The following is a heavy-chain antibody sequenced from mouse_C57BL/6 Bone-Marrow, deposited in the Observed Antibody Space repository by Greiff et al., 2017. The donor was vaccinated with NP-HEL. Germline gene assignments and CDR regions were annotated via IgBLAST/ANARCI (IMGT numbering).Heavy chain of an antibody. J-gene: IGHJ3*01. CDR2: IWSGGST. Sequence: QVQLQQSGPGLVQPSQSLSITCTVSGFSLTSYGVHWVRQSPGKGLEWLGVIWSGGSTDYNAAFISRLSISKDNSKSQIFFKMISLQADDTAIYYCARGYYDYDGFAYWGQGTLVTVSA. CDR1: GFSLTSYG. D-gene: IGHD2-4*01. V-gene: IGHV2-2*01. CDR3: ARGYYDYDGFAY.